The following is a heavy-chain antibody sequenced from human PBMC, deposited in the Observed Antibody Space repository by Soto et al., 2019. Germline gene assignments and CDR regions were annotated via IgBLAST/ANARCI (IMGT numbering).Heavy chain of an antibody. CDR1: GFTFSSYA. V-gene: IGHV3-30-3*01. Sequence: GGSLRLSCAASGFTFSSYAMHWVRQAPGKGLEWVAAISYDGSNKYYADSVKGRFNISRDNSKNTLYLQMNSLRAEDTAVYYCARDTHPNRITMVRGVIYGMDVWGQGTTVTVSS. CDR2: ISYDGSNK. CDR3: ARDTHPNRITMVRGVIYGMDV. J-gene: IGHJ6*02. D-gene: IGHD3-10*01.